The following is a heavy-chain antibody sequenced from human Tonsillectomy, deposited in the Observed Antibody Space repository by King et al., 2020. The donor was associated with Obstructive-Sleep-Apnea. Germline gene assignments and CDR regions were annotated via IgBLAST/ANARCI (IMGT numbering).Heavy chain of an antibody. CDR2: ISSSSSNI. Sequence: VQLVESGGGLVQPGGSLRLSCAASGFSFSTYSINWVRQAPGKGLEWISYISSSSSNIYYTDSVKGRFTISRDNAENSVWLQMNSLRAEDTAVYYCARVGRSGWTPDYWGQGTLVTVSS. J-gene: IGHJ4*02. CDR1: GFSFSTYS. D-gene: IGHD6-19*01. CDR3: ARVGRSGWTPDY. V-gene: IGHV3-48*04.